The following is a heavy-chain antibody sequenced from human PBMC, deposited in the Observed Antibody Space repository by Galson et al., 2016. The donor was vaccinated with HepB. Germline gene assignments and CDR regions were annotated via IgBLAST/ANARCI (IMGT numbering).Heavy chain of an antibody. D-gene: IGHD2-15*01. CDR2: ITGSGATA. J-gene: IGHJ4*02. Sequence: SLRLSCAASRFTFSSYAMSWVRQAPGKGLECVSAITGSGATAYYADSVQGRFTISRDNSKQTLYLQMNSLKTEDTAVYYRAKGGCVDYWGQGTLVTVSS. CDR3: AKGGCVDY. CDR1: RFTFSSYA. V-gene: IGHV3-23*01.